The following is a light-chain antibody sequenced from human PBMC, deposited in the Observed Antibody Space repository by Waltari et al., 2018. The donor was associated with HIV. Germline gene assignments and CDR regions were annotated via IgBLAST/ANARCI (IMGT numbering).Light chain of an antibody. J-gene: IGKJ2*01. CDR1: QSNSNS. CDR3: QQYNNWPPRT. V-gene: IGKV3-15*01. CDR2: GAS. Sequence: EIVMTQSPDPPSVSPGERATLSCRASQSNSNSLAWYQEKPGQAHRLLIYGASTRSPGIPARFSGSGSGTEFTLTISSLQSEDFAVYYCQQYNNWPPRTFGQGTKLEIK.